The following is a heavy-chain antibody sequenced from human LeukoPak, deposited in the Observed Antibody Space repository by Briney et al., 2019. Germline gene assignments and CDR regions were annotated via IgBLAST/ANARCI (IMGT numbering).Heavy chain of an antibody. V-gene: IGHV1-18*01. CDR3: ARDWRRTVTTYY. CDR1: GYTFTSYG. J-gene: IGHJ4*02. D-gene: IGHD4-17*01. CDR2: ISAYNGNT. Sequence: GASVKVSCKASGYTFTSYGISWVRQAPGQGLEWMGWISAYNGNTHSAQKLQGRVTMTTDTSTSTAYMELRSLRSDDTAVYYCARDWRRTVTTYYWGQGTLVTVSS.